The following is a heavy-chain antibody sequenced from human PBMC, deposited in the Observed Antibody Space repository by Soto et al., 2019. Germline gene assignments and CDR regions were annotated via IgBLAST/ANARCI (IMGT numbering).Heavy chain of an antibody. CDR1: DGSISGIGYC. V-gene: IGHV4-39*01. D-gene: IGHD7-27*01. CDR2: IYYSGST. J-gene: IGHJ3*02. CDR3: ARHAPFLTGDAFDI. Sequence: PLLLLSLTSTVSDGSISGIGYCWGWIRQPPGKGLEWIGSIYYSGSTYYNPSLKSRVTISVDTSKNQFSLKLSSVTAADTAVYYCARHAPFLTGDAFDIWGQGTMVTVSS.